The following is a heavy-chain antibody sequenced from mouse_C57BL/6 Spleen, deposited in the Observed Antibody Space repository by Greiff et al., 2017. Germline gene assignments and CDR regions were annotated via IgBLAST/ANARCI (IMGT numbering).Heavy chain of an antibody. Sequence: VKLQESGAELVRPGTSVKVSCKASGYAFTNYLIEWVKQRPGQGLEWIGVINPGSGGTNYNEKFKGKATLTADKSSSTAYMQLSSLTSEDSAVYFCARKADEGYAMDYWGQGTSVTVSS. CDR1: GYAFTNYL. CDR3: ARKADEGYAMDY. V-gene: IGHV1-54*01. CDR2: INPGSGGT. J-gene: IGHJ4*01. D-gene: IGHD3-2*02.